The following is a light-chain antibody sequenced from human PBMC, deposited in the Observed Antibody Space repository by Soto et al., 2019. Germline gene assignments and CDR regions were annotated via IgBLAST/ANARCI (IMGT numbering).Light chain of an antibody. Sequence: IVMTQSQLSLPVTPGEPASVSCRSSQSLLHSNGYTYLDWYLQKPWQSPQLLIYLGSNLASGVPVRFSGSGSGTDFTLKISRVEAEDVGVYYCMQPLQSWTFGQGTKVDIK. CDR2: LGS. J-gene: IGKJ1*01. V-gene: IGKV2-28*01. CDR3: MQPLQSWT. CDR1: QSLLHSNGYTY.